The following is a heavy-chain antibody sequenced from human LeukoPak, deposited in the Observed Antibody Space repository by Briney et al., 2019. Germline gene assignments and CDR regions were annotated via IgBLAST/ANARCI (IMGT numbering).Heavy chain of an antibody. V-gene: IGHV1-18*01. CDR3: AREGQRNYGTKLTYDIQHYGMAV. D-gene: IGHD3-9*01. CDR1: GYTFTSYG. J-gene: IGHJ6*02. Sequence: ASVKVSCTASGYTFTSYGISWVRQAPGQGLEWMGWISAYNGNTNYAPKLQGRVTMTTDTSTSTAYMELRSLRSDDTAVYYCAREGQRNYGTKLTYDIQHYGMAVWGQGTTVTVSS. CDR2: ISAYNGNT.